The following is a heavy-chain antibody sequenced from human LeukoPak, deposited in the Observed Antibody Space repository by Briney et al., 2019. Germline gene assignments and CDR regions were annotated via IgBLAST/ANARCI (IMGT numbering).Heavy chain of an antibody. CDR1: GYSISSGYY. CDR3: ARRKDYDSSGYPFDY. Sequence: PSETLSLTCAVSGYSISSGYYWGWIRQPPGKGLEWIGSIYHSGSTYYNPSLKSRVTISVDTSKNQFSLKLSSVTAADTAVYYCARRKDYDSSGYPFDYWGQGTLVTVSS. D-gene: IGHD3-22*01. V-gene: IGHV4-38-2*01. CDR2: IYHSGST. J-gene: IGHJ4*02.